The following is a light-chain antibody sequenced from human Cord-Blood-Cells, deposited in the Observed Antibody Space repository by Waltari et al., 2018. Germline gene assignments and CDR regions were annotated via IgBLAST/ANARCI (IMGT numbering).Light chain of an antibody. Sequence: QSALTQPASVSGSPGQSITLSCTGTSSDVGSYNLVSWYQQHPGKAPKLIIYEVSKRPSGVSNRFSGSKSGNTASLTISGLQAEDEADYYCCSYAGSSTYVFGTGTKVTVL. CDR2: EVS. J-gene: IGLJ1*01. CDR3: CSYAGSSTYV. V-gene: IGLV2-23*02. CDR1: SSDVGSYNL.